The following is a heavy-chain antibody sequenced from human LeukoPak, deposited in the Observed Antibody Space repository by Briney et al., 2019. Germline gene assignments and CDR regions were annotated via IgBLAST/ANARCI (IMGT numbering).Heavy chain of an antibody. CDR2: INHSGYT. Sequence: PSETLSLTCAVSGVSFNDYYWSWVRQTPGRGLEWIGEINHSGYTNDSPSLKSRVTLSIDTSRKQFSLNLRSVTVADTGIYYCTRMTTGHDYWGQGTLVAVSS. CDR3: TRMTTGHDY. CDR1: GVSFNDYY. D-gene: IGHD4-17*01. V-gene: IGHV4-34*01. J-gene: IGHJ4*02.